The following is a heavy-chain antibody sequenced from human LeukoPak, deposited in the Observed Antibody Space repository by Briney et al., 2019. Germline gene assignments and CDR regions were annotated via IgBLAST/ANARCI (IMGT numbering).Heavy chain of an antibody. CDR3: ARDPDYGTPPDY. Sequence: GGSLRLSCAASGFTFSSHWMHWVRHAPGKGLVWVSRINSDGSSTRYADSVKGRFTSSRDNAKNTLYLQMNSLRAEDTAVYYCARDPDYGTPPDYWGQGTLVTVSS. J-gene: IGHJ4*02. CDR2: INSDGSST. V-gene: IGHV3-74*01. CDR1: GFTFSSHW. D-gene: IGHD4-17*01.